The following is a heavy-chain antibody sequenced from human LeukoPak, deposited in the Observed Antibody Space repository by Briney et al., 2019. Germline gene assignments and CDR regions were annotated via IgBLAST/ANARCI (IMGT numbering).Heavy chain of an antibody. CDR1: GGTFSSYA. V-gene: IGHV1-69*13. Sequence: GASVKVSCKASGGTFSSYAISWVRQAPGQGLEWMGGIIPIFGTANYAQKFQGRVTITADESTSTAYMELSSLRSEDTAVYYCARRVHDERGWFDPWGQGILVTVSS. J-gene: IGHJ5*02. D-gene: IGHD3-16*01. CDR3: ARRVHDERGWFDP. CDR2: IIPIFGTA.